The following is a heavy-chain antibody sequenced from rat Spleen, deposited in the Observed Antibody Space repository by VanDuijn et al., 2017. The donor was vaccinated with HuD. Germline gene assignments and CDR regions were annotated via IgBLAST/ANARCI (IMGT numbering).Heavy chain of an antibody. CDR2: ISTGGGNT. CDR3: ARHAVYYGLFDY. V-gene: IGHV5-25*01. J-gene: IGHJ2*01. Sequence: EVQLVESGGGLVQPGRSLKLSCAASGFTFTNYDMAWVRQAPTKGLEWIASISTGGGNTYYRDSVKGRFTISRDNAKSTLYLQMDSLRSEETATYYCARHAVYYGLFDYWGQGVMVTVSS. D-gene: IGHD1-6*01. CDR1: GFTFTNYD.